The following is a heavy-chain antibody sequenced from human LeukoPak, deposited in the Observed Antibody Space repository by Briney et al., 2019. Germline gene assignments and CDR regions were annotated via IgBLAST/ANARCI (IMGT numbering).Heavy chain of an antibody. J-gene: IGHJ3*02. CDR3: ARVREQWLVREDAFDI. Sequence: ASVKVSCKASGYTFSGYCLHWVRQAPGQGLEWMGWINPNSGGTNYAQKFQGRVTMTRDTSISTAYMELSRLRSDDTAVYYCARVREQWLVREDAFDIWGQGTMVTVSS. D-gene: IGHD6-19*01. CDR2: INPNSGGT. CDR1: GYTFSGYC. V-gene: IGHV1-2*02.